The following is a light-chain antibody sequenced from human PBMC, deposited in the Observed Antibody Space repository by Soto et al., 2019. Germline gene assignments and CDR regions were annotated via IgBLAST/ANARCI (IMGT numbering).Light chain of an antibody. V-gene: IGKV1-16*01. J-gene: IGKJ1*01. CDR2: AAS. Sequence: DIQMTQSPSSLSVSVGDRVTITCRASQDIGSSLGWFQQKPGKAPKSLIYAASTLQVGVPSRFSSSGSGTDFILTISSLQPEDFATYYCQQYHSYPRTFGQGTKVEIK. CDR3: QQYHSYPRT. CDR1: QDIGSS.